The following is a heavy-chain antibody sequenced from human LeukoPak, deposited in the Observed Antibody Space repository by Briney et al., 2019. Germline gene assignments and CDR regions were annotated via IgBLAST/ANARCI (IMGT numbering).Heavy chain of an antibody. Sequence: PGGSLRLSCAASGFAFSSYAMHWVRQAPGKGLEWVAVISYDGSNKYYADSVKGRFTISRDNSKNTLYLQMNSLRAEDTAVYYCARVHEGDIVVVPPDYWGQGTLVTVPS. CDR2: ISYDGSNK. J-gene: IGHJ4*02. D-gene: IGHD2-2*01. V-gene: IGHV3-30*01. CDR3: ARVHEGDIVVVPPDY. CDR1: GFAFSSYA.